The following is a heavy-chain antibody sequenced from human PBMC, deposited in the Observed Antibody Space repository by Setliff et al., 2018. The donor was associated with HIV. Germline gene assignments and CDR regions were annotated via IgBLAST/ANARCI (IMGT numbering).Heavy chain of an antibody. J-gene: IGHJ4*02. CDR1: GFTLSNYW. V-gene: IGHV3-7*01. CDR2: IKQDGSEK. Sequence: GGSLRLSCSASGFTLSNYWMSWVRQAPGKGLEWVANIKQDGSEKYYVDSVKGRFTISRDSSKNTLYLQMGSLRAEDMAVYYCARSPFYNFWSGYSDYWGQGTLVTVSS. D-gene: IGHD3-3*01. CDR3: ARSPFYNFWSGYSDY.